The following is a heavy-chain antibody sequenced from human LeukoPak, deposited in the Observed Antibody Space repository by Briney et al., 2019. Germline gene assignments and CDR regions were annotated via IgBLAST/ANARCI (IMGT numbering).Heavy chain of an antibody. D-gene: IGHD3-3*01. CDR1: GYTLTELS. CDR2: FDAEDGET. CDR3: ATFPYYDFWSGYSFDY. J-gene: IGHJ4*02. V-gene: IGHV1-24*01. Sequence: GASVKVSCKVSGYTLTELSMHWVRQAPGKGVEWMGGFDAEDGETIYAQKFHGRVTMTEDTSTDTAYMELSSLRSEDTAVYYCATFPYYDFWSGYSFDYWGQGTLVTVSS.